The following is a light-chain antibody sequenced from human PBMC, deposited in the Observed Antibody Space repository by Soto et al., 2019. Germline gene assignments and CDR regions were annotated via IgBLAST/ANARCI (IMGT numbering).Light chain of an antibody. Sequence: EIVLTQSPATLSLSPGERATLSCRASQSVSSYLAWYQQKPGQAPRLLIYDASSRATGIPARFSGSGSGTDFTITISSLEPEDFAVYYCQQRSNWPSMYTFGQGTKLEIK. CDR3: QQRSNWPSMYT. V-gene: IGKV3-11*01. CDR1: QSVSSY. CDR2: DAS. J-gene: IGKJ2*01.